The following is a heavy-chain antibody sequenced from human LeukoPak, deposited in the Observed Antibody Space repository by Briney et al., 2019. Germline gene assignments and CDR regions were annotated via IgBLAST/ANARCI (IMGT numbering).Heavy chain of an antibody. CDR1: GGSLSSGGYY. J-gene: IGHJ6*02. CDR3: ARDRRRYCSGGSCRDYYYYYGMDV. D-gene: IGHD2-15*01. Sequence: PSQTLSLTCTVSGGSLSSGGYYWSWIRQHPGKGLEWIGYIYYSGSTYYNPSLKSRVTISVDTSKNQFSLKLSSVTAADTAVYYCARDRRRYCSGGSCRDYYYYYGMDVWGQGTTVTVSS. V-gene: IGHV4-31*03. CDR2: IYYSGST.